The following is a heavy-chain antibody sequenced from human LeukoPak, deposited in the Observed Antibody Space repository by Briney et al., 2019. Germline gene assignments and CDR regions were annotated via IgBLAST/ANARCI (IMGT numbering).Heavy chain of an antibody. CDR3: ASDCSSTSCYGFDP. CDR1: GFTFSSYS. CDR2: ISSSGSTI. D-gene: IGHD2-2*01. J-gene: IGHJ5*02. Sequence: GGSLRLSCAASGFTFSSYSMSWIRQAPGKGLEWVSYISSSGSTIYYADSVKGRFTISRDNAKNSLYLQMNSLRAEDTAVYYCASDCSSTSCYGFDPWGQGTLVTVSS. V-gene: IGHV3-48*04.